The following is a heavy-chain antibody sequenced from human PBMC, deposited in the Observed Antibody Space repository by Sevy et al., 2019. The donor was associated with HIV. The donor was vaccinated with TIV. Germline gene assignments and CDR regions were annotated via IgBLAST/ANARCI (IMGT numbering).Heavy chain of an antibody. D-gene: IGHD3-10*01. CDR2: ISSSSSYI. CDR1: GFTFSSYS. Sequence: GGSLRLSCAASGFTFSSYSMNWVRQAPGKGLEWVSSISSSSSYIYYADSVKGRFTISRDNAKNSLYLQMNSLRAEDTAVYYCAGGSYGSGTLGGMDVWGQGTTVTVSS. J-gene: IGHJ6*02. V-gene: IGHV3-21*01. CDR3: AGGSYGSGTLGGMDV.